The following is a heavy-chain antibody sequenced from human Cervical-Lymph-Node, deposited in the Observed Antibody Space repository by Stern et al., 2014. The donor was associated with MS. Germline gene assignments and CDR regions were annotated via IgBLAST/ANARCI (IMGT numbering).Heavy chain of an antibody. CDR3: ARGGRGVGLEY. D-gene: IGHD3-10*01. CDR2: VSYDGTQR. J-gene: IGHJ4*02. CDR1: GFTFSTYA. V-gene: IGHV3-30-3*01. Sequence: VQLVQSGGGVVQPGRSLSLSCVVSGFTFSTYAMHWVRPAPGKGLEWVAFVSYDGTQRNSTDSVKARFTISRDNSKNTLYLHMNSLRDEDTAVYFCARGGRGVGLEYWGQGVLVTVSS.